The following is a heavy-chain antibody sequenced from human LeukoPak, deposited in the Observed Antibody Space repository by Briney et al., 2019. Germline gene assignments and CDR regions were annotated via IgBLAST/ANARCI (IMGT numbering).Heavy chain of an antibody. D-gene: IGHD6-13*01. CDR2: ISSSSTYI. CDR3: ARSPWGSNWYNDAFDI. J-gene: IGHJ3*02. V-gene: IGHV3-21*01. Sequence: GGSLRLFCAASGFTLSSYNMKWVRQAPGKGLEWVSSISSSSTYIYYADSVKGRFTISRDNAKNSLYLQMNSLRAEDTAVYYCARSPWGSNWYNDAFDIWGQGTMVTVSS. CDR1: GFTLSSYN.